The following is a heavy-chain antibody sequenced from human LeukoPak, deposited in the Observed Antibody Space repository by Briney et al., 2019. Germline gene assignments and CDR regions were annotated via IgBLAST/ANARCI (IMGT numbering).Heavy chain of an antibody. V-gene: IGHV3-7*01. CDR3: ARDRPPLWFGELYDY. Sequence: GGSLRLSWAASGFTFSSYWMSWVRQAPGKGLEWVANIKQDGSEKYYVDSVKGRFTISRDNAKNSLYLQMNSLRAEDTAVYYCARDRPPLWFGELYDYWGQGTLVTVSS. J-gene: IGHJ4*02. CDR1: GFTFSSYW. CDR2: IKQDGSEK. D-gene: IGHD3-10*01.